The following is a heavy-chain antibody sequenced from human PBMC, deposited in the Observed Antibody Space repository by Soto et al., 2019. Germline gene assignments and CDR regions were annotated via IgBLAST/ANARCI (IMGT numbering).Heavy chain of an antibody. CDR1: GGSFSGYY. V-gene: IGHV4-34*01. J-gene: IGHJ6*03. Sequence: QVQLQQWGAGLLKPSETLSLTCAVYGGSFSGYYWSWIRQPPGKGLEWIGEINHSGSTNYNPSLKSRVTISVDTSKNQFSLKLSSVTAADTAVYYCARIDRMGCSGGSCPLFRHYYYMDVWGKGTTVTVSS. CDR3: ARIDRMGCSGGSCPLFRHYYYMDV. D-gene: IGHD2-15*01. CDR2: INHSGST.